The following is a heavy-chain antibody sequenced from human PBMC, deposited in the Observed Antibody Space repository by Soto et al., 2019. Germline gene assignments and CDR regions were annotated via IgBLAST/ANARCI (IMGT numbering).Heavy chain of an antibody. D-gene: IGHD3-16*02. V-gene: IGHV4-34*01. CDR1: GGSFSGYY. CDR3: ARANSYDYVWGSYRYPKPKYYFDY. J-gene: IGHJ4*02. Sequence: QVQLQQWGAGLLKPSETLSLTSAVYGGSFSGYYWSWIRQPPGKGLERIGEINHSGSTNYNPSLKSRVTISVDTSKNQFSLKLSSVTAADTAVYYCARANSYDYVWGSYRYPKPKYYFDYWGQGTLVTVSS. CDR2: INHSGST.